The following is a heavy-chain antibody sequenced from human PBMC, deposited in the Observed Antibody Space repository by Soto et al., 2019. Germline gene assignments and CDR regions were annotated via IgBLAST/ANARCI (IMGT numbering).Heavy chain of an antibody. CDR3: AMSAGYGGAFDV. V-gene: IGHV3-23*04. CDR1: GFTFSIYA. Sequence: EKQLVESGGALAQPGGSLRLSCVGSGFTFSIYALTWVRQAPGKGLEWVSLITNNGDTTFFGDSVKGRFSISRDNSKNTRYLQLENLRAVDAALYYCAMSAGYGGAFDVWGQGTMVAVSS. J-gene: IGHJ3*01. CDR2: ITNNGDTT. D-gene: IGHD5-12*01.